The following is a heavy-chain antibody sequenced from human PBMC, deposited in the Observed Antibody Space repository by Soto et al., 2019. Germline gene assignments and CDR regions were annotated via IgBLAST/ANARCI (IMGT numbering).Heavy chain of an antibody. D-gene: IGHD5-12*01. CDR2: IYYNGAT. Sequence: QLQLQESGPGLVKPSETLSLTCTVSGGSISSSNYYWGWIRQPPGKGLEWIGTIYYNGATQYNPSLKSRVTVSVDTSKNQFSLTMSAVTATDTAVYYCAREKRSGYVDPSCDYWGQGTLVTVSS. J-gene: IGHJ4*02. V-gene: IGHV4-39*02. CDR3: AREKRSGYVDPSCDY. CDR1: GGSISSSNYY.